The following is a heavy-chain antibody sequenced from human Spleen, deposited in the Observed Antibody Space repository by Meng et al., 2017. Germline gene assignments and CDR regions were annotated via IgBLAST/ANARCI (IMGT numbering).Heavy chain of an antibody. Sequence: ASVKVSCKASGYTFTSYGISWVRQAPGQGLEWMGRINPNSGGTNYAQKFQGRVTMTRDTSISTAYMELSRLRSDDTAVYYCARDNDYGDYWGQGTLVTVSS. D-gene: IGHD2-8*01. J-gene: IGHJ4*02. CDR1: GYTFTSYG. CDR3: ARDNDYGDY. CDR2: INPNSGGT. V-gene: IGHV1-2*06.